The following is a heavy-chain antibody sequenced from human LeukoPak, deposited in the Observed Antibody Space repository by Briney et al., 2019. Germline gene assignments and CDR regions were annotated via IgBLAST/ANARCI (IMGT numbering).Heavy chain of an antibody. J-gene: IGHJ5*02. D-gene: IGHD6-19*01. CDR2: IKQDGSEQ. Sequence: GGSLRLSCAASGFTLSSHWMSWVRQAPGKGLEWVANIKQDGSEQYYADSVRGRFTISRDNAKNSLYLQMNSLTAEDTAIYYCARESAGGPDHWGQGTLVTVSS. V-gene: IGHV3-7*05. CDR1: GFTLSSHW. CDR3: ARESAGGPDH.